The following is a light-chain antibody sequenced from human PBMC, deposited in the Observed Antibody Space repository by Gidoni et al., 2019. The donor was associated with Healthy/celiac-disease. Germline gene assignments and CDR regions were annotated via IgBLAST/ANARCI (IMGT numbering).Light chain of an antibody. J-gene: IGKJ3*01. V-gene: IGKV3-11*01. CDR3: QQRSDWPPLFT. Sequence: IVLTQSPATLSLSPVERATLSCSASQSVSSYLAWSQQKPGQAPRLLIYDASNRATGVPARFIGGGSGTYFTLTISSLEPEDFAVYYFQQRSDWPPLFTFGPGTKVDIK. CDR2: DAS. CDR1: QSVSSY.